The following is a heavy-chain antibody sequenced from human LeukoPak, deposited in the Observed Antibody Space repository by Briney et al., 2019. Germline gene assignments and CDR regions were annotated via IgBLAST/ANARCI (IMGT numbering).Heavy chain of an antibody. CDR2: ISYDGGNK. CDR1: GFTFSSYG. D-gene: IGHD2/OR15-2a*01. J-gene: IGHJ4*02. V-gene: IGHV3-30*18. Sequence: GGSLRLSCAASGFTFSSYGMHWVRQAPGKGLDWVAVISYDGGNKYYGDSVKGRFTISRDNSKNTLYLQMNSLRAEDTAVYYCAKGSSVGYYRDFDYWGQGTLVTVSS. CDR3: AKGSSVGYYRDFDY.